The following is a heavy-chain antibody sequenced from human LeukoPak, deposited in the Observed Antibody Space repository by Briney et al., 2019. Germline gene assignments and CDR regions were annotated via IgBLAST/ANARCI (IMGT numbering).Heavy chain of an antibody. Sequence: GESLRLSCAASGFNFGDYPMHWVRQAPGKGLEWVALISYDASNEYYADSVKGRFTISRDNAKNSLYLQMNSLRAEDTAVYYCAKEESTEAFDIWGQGTMVTVSS. CDR1: GFNFGDYP. J-gene: IGHJ3*02. CDR3: AKEESTEAFDI. CDR2: ISYDASNE. V-gene: IGHV3-30-3*01.